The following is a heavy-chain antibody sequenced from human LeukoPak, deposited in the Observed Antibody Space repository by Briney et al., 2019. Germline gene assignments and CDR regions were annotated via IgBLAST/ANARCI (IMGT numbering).Heavy chain of an antibody. CDR1: GYTFTGYY. Sequence: GASVKVSCKASGYTFTGYYMHWVRQAPGQGLEWMGWINTNTGNPTYAQGFTGRFVFSLDTSVSTAYLQISSLKAEDTAVYYCARGSYVVVTGYGWFDPWGQGTLVTVSS. CDR3: ARGSYVVVTGYGWFDP. D-gene: IGHD2-15*01. J-gene: IGHJ5*02. V-gene: IGHV7-4-1*02. CDR2: INTNTGNP.